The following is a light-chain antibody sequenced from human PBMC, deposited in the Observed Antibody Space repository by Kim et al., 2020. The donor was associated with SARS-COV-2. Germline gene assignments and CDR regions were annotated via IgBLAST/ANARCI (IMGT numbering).Light chain of an antibody. CDR3: QQYYSTPYT. V-gene: IGKV4-1*01. J-gene: IGKJ2*01. Sequence: DIVMTQSPDSLAVSLGERATINCKSGQNVLYRSNNKNYLSWYQQKPGQPPKLLIYWASTRESGVPDRFSGSGSGTHFTLTISSLQAEDVAVYYCQQYYSTPYTFGQGTKLEI. CDR1: QNVLYRSNNKNY. CDR2: WAS.